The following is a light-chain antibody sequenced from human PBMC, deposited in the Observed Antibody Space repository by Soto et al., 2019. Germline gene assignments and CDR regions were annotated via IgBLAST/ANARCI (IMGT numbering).Light chain of an antibody. CDR1: SSNIGAGYD. V-gene: IGLV1-40*01. Sequence: QSVLTQPPSVSGAPGQRVTISCTGSSSNIGAGYDVHWYQQLPGTAPKFLIFENNNRPSGVPDRFSGSKSGTSASLAITGLEVEDEADYYCQSYYSSLSVGVFGTGTNLTVL. CDR3: QSYYSSLSVGV. J-gene: IGLJ1*01. CDR2: ENN.